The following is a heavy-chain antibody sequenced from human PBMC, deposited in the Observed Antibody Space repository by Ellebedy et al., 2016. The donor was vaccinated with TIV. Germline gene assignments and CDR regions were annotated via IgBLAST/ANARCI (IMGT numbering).Heavy chain of an antibody. CDR3: AKDRDDSSGYFSQFDY. V-gene: IGHV3-53*05. CDR2: IYSGGST. D-gene: IGHD3-22*01. J-gene: IGHJ4*02. CDR1: GFTVSSNY. Sequence: GESLKISXAASGFTVSSNYMSWVRQAPGKGLEWVSVIYSGGSTFYADSVKGRFTISRDNAKNSLYLQMNSLRAEDTALYYCAKDRDDSSGYFSQFDYWGQGTLVTVSS.